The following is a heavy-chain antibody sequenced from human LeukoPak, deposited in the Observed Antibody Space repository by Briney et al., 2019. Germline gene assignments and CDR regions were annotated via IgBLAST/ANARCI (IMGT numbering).Heavy chain of an antibody. D-gene: IGHD2-2*01. CDR3: VLGTSRSLVPAAAFDI. CDR2: ISSSGSTI. CDR1: GFTFSSYE. V-gene: IGHV3-48*03. Sequence: QAGGSLRLSCAASGFTFSSYEMNWDRQAPGKGLEWVSYISSSGSTIYYADSVKGRFTISRDNAKTSLYLQMNSLRAEDTAVYYCVLGTSRSLVPAAAFDIWGQGTMVTVSS. J-gene: IGHJ3*02.